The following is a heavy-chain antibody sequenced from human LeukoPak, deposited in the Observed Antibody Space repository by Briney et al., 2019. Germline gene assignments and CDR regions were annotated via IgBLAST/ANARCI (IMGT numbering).Heavy chain of an antibody. J-gene: IGHJ4*02. CDR1: GYTFTSYD. D-gene: IGHD3-10*01. V-gene: IGHV1-8*01. Sequence: GASVKVSCKASGYTFTSYDINWVRQATGQGLEWMGWMNPNSGNTGYAQKFQGRVTMTRNTSISTAYMELSSLRSGDTAVYYCGRALWFGELLPLDYWGQGTLVTVSS. CDR3: GRALWFGELLPLDY. CDR2: MNPNSGNT.